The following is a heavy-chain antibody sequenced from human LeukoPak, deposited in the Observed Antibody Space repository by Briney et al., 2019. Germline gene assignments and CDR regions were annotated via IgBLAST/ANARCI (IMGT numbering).Heavy chain of an antibody. CDR2: ISSSGSTI. CDR3: ARDRYCSGGSCYSLDAFDI. Sequence: GGSLRLSCAASGFTFSSYEMNWVRQAPGKGLEWVSYISSSGSTIYYADSVKGRFTISRDNAKNSLYLQMNSLRAEDSAVYYCARDRYCSGGSCYSLDAFDIWGQGTMATVSS. D-gene: IGHD2-15*01. J-gene: IGHJ3*02. CDR1: GFTFSSYE. V-gene: IGHV3-48*03.